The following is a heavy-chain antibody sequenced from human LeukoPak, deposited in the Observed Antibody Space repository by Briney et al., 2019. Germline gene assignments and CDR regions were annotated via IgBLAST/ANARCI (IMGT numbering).Heavy chain of an antibody. CDR1: GGSISNYY. J-gene: IGHJ4*02. V-gene: IGHV4-59*08. Sequence: SETLSLTCAVSGGSISNYYWSWIRQPPGEELQWIGYIYYSGSTNYNPSLKSRVTISVDTSKNQFSLKLSSVTAADTAVYYCARHGCSGSYCYFFDYWGQGTLVTVSS. CDR3: ARHGCSGSYCYFFDY. D-gene: IGHD2-15*01. CDR2: IYYSGST.